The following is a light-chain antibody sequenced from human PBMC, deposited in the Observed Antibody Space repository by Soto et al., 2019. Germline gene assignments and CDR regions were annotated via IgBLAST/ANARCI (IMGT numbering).Light chain of an antibody. CDR2: DVT. V-gene: IGLV2-14*01. CDR3: SSYTSSTALV. J-gene: IGLJ2*01. Sequence: QSVLTQPASVSGSPGQSITISCTGTTSDVGTYNYVSWYQQHPGKAPKLMIYDVTNRPSGVSSRFSGSKSGNTASLTISGLQAEDEADYYCSSYTSSTALVFGGGTKLTVL. CDR1: TSDVGTYNY.